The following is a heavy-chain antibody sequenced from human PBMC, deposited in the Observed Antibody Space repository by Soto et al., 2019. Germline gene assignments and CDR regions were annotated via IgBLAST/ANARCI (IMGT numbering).Heavy chain of an antibody. CDR2: VNPKSGNT. D-gene: IGHD2-2*02. J-gene: IGHJ5*02. Sequence: QVQLVQSGAEVKKPGASVKVSCKASGYSFSTYDINWVRQAAGQGLEWMGWVNPKSGNTDYAQRFRGRVTMTSNTSISPAYMVLSALTPEDTAVYYCARPYCDSTSCYTDWFDPWGQGTLVTVSS. CDR1: GYSFSTYD. V-gene: IGHV1-8*01. CDR3: ARPYCDSTSCYTDWFDP.